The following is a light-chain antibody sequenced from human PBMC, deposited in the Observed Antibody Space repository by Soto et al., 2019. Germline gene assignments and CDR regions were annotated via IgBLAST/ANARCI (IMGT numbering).Light chain of an antibody. CDR2: VNT. V-gene: IGLV1-40*01. CDR1: SSNIGAGSD. CDR3: QSYDSSLSGYV. J-gene: IGLJ1*01. Sequence: QSVLTQPPSVSGAPGQRVTISCTGSSSNIGAGSDVHWYQQLPGTAPRLLIYVNTNRPSGVPDRFSGSKSGTSASLAITGLQAEDEADYYCQSYDSSLSGYVFGPGTKLTVL.